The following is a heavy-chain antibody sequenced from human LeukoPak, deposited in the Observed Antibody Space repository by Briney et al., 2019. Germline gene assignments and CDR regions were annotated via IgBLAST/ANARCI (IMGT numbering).Heavy chain of an antibody. CDR2: ISWNSGSI. Sequence: PGRSLRLSRAASGFTFDDYAMHWVRQAPGKGLEWVSGISWNSGSIGYADSVKGRFTISRDNAKNSLYLQMNSLRAEDTALYYCAKDVSGWLDYWGQGTLVTVSS. V-gene: IGHV3-9*01. D-gene: IGHD6-19*01. CDR3: AKDVSGWLDY. CDR1: GFTFDDYA. J-gene: IGHJ4*02.